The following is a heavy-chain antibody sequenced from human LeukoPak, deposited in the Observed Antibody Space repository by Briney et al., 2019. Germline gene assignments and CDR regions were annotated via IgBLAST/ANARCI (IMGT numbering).Heavy chain of an antibody. D-gene: IGHD3-22*01. CDR3: AKYYDSSGSIPEYYFDY. Sequence: TGGSLRLSCAASGFTFDDYAMHWVRQAPGKGLEWVSLISGDGGSTYYPDSVKGRFTISRDNSKNSLYLQMNSLRTEDTALYYCAKYYDSSGSIPEYYFDYWGQGTLVTVSS. CDR1: GFTFDDYA. V-gene: IGHV3-43*02. J-gene: IGHJ4*02. CDR2: ISGDGGST.